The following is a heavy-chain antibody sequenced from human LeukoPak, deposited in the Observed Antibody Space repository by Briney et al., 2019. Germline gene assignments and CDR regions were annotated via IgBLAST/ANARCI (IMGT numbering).Heavy chain of an antibody. CDR1: GFTFSSYG. J-gene: IGHJ2*01. CDR2: ISYDGSNK. V-gene: IGHV3-30*03. Sequence: GGSLRLSCAASGFTFSSYGMHWVRQAPGKGLEWVAVISYDGSNKYYADSVKGQFTISRDNARHSLYLQMNGLRAEDTAVYYCARGGTWRGLQLNWYFDLWGRGALVTVSS. CDR3: ARGGTWRGLQLNWYFDL. D-gene: IGHD1-1*01.